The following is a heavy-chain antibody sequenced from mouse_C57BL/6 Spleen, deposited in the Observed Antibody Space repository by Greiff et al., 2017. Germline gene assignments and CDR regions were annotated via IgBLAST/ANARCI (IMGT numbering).Heavy chain of an antibody. CDR3: ARGYYGSSPYAMDY. CDR2: ILPGSGST. V-gene: IGHV1-9*01. D-gene: IGHD1-1*01. Sequence: QVQLQQSGAELMKPGASVKLSCKATGYTFTGYWIEWVKQRPGHGLEWIGEILPGSGSTNDNEKFKGKAPFTADTTSNTAYMPLSSLTTEDSAIYYCARGYYGSSPYAMDYWGQGTSVTVSS. J-gene: IGHJ4*01. CDR1: GYTFTGYW.